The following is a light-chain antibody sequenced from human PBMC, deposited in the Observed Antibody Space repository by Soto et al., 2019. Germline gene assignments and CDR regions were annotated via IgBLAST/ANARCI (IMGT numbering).Light chain of an antibody. J-gene: IGLJ1*01. CDR2: DVY. V-gene: IGLV2-14*01. CDR1: SSDVGGYIW. CDR3: VSYTSRSTYV. Sequence: QSVLAQPASLSGSPGQSITISCTGTSSDVGGYIWVSWYQHHPGKAPKLVIYDVYQRPSGVSSRFSGSKSGNTAFLTISGLQTEDEADYYCVSYTSRSTYVSGSGTKVTVL.